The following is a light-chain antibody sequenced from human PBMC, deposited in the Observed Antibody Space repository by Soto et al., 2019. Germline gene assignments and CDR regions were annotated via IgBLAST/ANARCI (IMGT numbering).Light chain of an antibody. CDR1: QSVNNY. CDR3: QQLGT. Sequence: EFVLTQSPATLSLSPGERATLSCRASQSVNNYLAWYQQKPGQAPRLLIYDVSKKATGIPARFSGSGSGTAFTLTISSLQPEDFAFYYCQQLGTFGGGAKVEIK. J-gene: IGKJ4*01. V-gene: IGKV3-11*01. CDR2: DVS.